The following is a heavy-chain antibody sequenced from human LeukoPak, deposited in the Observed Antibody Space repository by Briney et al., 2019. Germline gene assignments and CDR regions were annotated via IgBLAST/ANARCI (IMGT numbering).Heavy chain of an antibody. D-gene: IGHD2/OR15-2a*01. V-gene: IGHV4-38-2*02. Sequence: SETLSLTCTVSGYSISSGYYWGWIRQPPGKGLEWIGHIYKSGTTNFNPSLTSRVTMSLDTSRNQFSLKLRSVTAADTAVYFCARSFLDYMDVWGKGTTVTVSS. CDR1: GYSISSGYY. CDR2: IYKSGTT. CDR3: ARSFLDYMDV. J-gene: IGHJ6*03.